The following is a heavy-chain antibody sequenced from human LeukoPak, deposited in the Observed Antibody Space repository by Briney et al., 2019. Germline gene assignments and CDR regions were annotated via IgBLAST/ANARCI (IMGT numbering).Heavy chain of an antibody. CDR2: ISGSGGST. J-gene: IGHJ6*03. CDR3: ARGSPYYYDSSGYQPYYYYMDV. CDR1: GFTFSSYA. D-gene: IGHD3-22*01. V-gene: IGHV3-23*01. Sequence: GGSLRLSCAASGFTFSSYAMSWVRQAPGKGLEWVSAISGSGGSTYYADSVKGRFTIFRDNSKNTLYLQMNSLRAEDTAVHYCARGSPYYYDSSGYQPYYYYMDVWGKGTTVTVSS.